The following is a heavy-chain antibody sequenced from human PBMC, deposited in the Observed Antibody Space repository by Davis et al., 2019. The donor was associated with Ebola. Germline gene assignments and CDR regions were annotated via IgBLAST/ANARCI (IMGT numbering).Heavy chain of an antibody. D-gene: IGHD3-10*01. Sequence: HSQTLSLTCAISGDSMSSNIPAWNWIRQSPSRGLEWLGRTYYNSKWYNDYAVSVKSRITINPDTSKNQFSLQLNSVTPEDTALYYCARGWFRGGMDVWGEGTTVTVSS. CDR2: TYYNSKWYN. V-gene: IGHV6-1*01. CDR3: ARGWFRGGMDV. J-gene: IGHJ6*04. CDR1: GDSMSSNIPA.